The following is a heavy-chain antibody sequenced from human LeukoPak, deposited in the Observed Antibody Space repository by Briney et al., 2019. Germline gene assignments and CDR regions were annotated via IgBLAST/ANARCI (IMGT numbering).Heavy chain of an antibody. Sequence: GGSLRLSCAASGFTFSSYAMTWVRQAPGKGLEWVSTISGSGGSTYHADSVKGRFTISRDNSKNTLYLQMNSLRAEDTAVYFCAKDPPRRGYSASPQENWGQGTLVTVSS. CDR2: ISGSGGST. J-gene: IGHJ4*02. CDR1: GFTFSSYA. CDR3: AKDPPRRGYSASPQEN. D-gene: IGHD5-12*01. V-gene: IGHV3-23*01.